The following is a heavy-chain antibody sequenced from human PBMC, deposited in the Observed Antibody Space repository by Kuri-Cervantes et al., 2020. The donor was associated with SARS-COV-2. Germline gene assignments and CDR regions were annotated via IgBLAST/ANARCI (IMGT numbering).Heavy chain of an antibody. CDR1: GYTFTGYY. Sequence: ASVKVSCKASGYTFTGYYMHWLRQAPGQGLEWMGWINPNSGGTNYAQKFQGWVTMTRDTSISTVYMELSRLRSDDTAVYYCARSTPFRRLAVISQGWAFDIWGQGTMVTVSS. CDR3: ARSTPFRRLAVISQGWAFDI. V-gene: IGHV1-2*04. CDR2: INPNSGGT. J-gene: IGHJ3*02. D-gene: IGHD3-22*01.